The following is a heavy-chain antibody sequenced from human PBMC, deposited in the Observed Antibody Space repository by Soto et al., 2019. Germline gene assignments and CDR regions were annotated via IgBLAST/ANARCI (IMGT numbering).Heavy chain of an antibody. Sequence: GESLKISCKGSGYSFTSYWIGWVRQMPGKGLEWMGIIYPGDSDTRYSPSFQGQVTISADKSISTAYLQWSSLKASDTAMYYCARGYVNIVATSPERSYYYYYYMDVWGKGTTVTVSS. J-gene: IGHJ6*03. CDR3: ARGYVNIVATSPERSYYYYYYMDV. CDR1: GYSFTSYW. D-gene: IGHD5-12*01. V-gene: IGHV5-51*01. CDR2: IYPGDSDT.